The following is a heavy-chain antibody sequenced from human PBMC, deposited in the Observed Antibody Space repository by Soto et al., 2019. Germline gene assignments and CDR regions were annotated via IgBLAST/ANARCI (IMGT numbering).Heavy chain of an antibody. CDR3: ARGGYYDNVWGKLSHYGLDV. CDR1: GYTFIRYG. D-gene: IGHD3-16*01. Sequence: QVQLVQSASEVMKPGASVKVSCKASGYTFIRYGITWVRQAPGQRLEWMGWISPYNDQTIYAQKLQGRVTMTADTSTRPVYMKLWSLKSDDTAVYYCARGGYYDNVWGKLSHYGLDVWGQGTSVTVSS. CDR2: ISPYNDQT. J-gene: IGHJ6*02. V-gene: IGHV1-18*01.